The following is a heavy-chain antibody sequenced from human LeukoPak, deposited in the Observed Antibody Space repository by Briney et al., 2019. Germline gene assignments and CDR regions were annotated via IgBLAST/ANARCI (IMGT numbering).Heavy chain of an antibody. CDR2: IYNGGST. Sequence: GGSLRLSCAASGFTVSSNYMTWVRQAPGKGLEWVSVIYNGGSTYYADSVKGRFTISRDNSKNTLYLQMNSLRAEDTAVYYCAKDIEVAVVLPLFDYWGQGALVTVSS. CDR3: AKDIEVAVVLPLFDY. CDR1: GFTVSSNY. J-gene: IGHJ4*02. D-gene: IGHD6-19*01. V-gene: IGHV3-53*01.